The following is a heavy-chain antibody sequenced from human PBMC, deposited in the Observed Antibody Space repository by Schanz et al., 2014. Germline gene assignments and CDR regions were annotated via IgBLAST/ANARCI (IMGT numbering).Heavy chain of an antibody. D-gene: IGHD6-6*01. CDR3: ARLATSKSRLGDAVDI. CDR1: GFTFSNHA. CDR2: ISGRGGRT. V-gene: IGHV3-23*04. J-gene: IGHJ3*02. Sequence: EVQLVESGGGLVQPGGSLRLSCETSGFTFSNHAMSWVRQAPGKGLEWVSAISGRGGRTYYADSVKGRFTISRDNSKNTLYLQLTSLRPEDTAVYYCARLATSKSRLGDAVDIWGQGTMVTVSS.